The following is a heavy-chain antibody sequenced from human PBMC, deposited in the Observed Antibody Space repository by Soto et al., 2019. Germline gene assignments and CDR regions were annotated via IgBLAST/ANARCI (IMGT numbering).Heavy chain of an antibody. CDR3: ARDNEFGESDV. J-gene: IGHJ6*04. Sequence: QVQLVQSGAEVKKPGASVKVSCKASGYSFTSYGISWVRQAPGQGLEWMGWISAYNGNTNYAQKLQGRVTMTTDTSTSTGYMELRSVRSDDTAVYSCARDNEFGESDVWGKGTTVTVSS. CDR1: GYSFTSYG. V-gene: IGHV1-18*01. CDR2: ISAYNGNT. D-gene: IGHD3-10*01.